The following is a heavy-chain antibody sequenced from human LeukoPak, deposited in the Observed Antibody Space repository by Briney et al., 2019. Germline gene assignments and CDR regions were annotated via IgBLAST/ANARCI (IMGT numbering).Heavy chain of an antibody. J-gene: IGHJ4*02. D-gene: IGHD3-10*02. V-gene: IGHV3-30*04. CDR1: GFTFSSYA. Sequence: PGRSLRLSCAASGFTFSSYAMHWVRQAPGKGLEWVAVISYDGSNKYYADSVKGRFTISRDNSKNTLYLQMNSLRAEDTAVYYVWGAAPPPHLDYWGQGTLVTVS. CDR3: WGAAPPPHLDY. CDR2: ISYDGSNK.